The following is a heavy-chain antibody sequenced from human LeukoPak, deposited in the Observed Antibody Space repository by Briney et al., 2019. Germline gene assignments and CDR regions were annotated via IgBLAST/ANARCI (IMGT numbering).Heavy chain of an antibody. CDR3: ARGPMFFGVAYCDY. Sequence: PGGSLRLSCAASGFTVSSNYMSWVRQAPGKGLEWVSVIYSGGSTYYADSVKGRFTISRDNSKNTLYLQMNSLRAEDTAVYYCARGPMFFGVAYCDYWGQGTLVTVSS. CDR2: IYSGGST. CDR1: GFTVSSNY. J-gene: IGHJ4*02. V-gene: IGHV3-53*01. D-gene: IGHD3-3*01.